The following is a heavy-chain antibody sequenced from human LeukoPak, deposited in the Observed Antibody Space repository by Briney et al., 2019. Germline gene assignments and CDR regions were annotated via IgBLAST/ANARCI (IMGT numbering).Heavy chain of an antibody. CDR2: IYPSGST. J-gene: IGHJ5*02. CDR3: ARGQYDFWSGYDVNWFDP. Sequence: SETLSLTCSVSGGSISTGLFYWNWIRQPAGQGLEWIVRIYPSGSTNYNPSLKSRVTISVDTSKNHFSLQLSSVTAADTALYYCARGQYDFWSGYDVNWFDPWGQGTLVTVSS. V-gene: IGHV4-61*02. D-gene: IGHD3-3*01. CDR1: GGSISTGLFY.